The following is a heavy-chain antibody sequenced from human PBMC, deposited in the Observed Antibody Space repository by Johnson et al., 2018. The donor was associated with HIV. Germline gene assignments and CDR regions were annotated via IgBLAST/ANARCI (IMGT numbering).Heavy chain of an antibody. CDR1: GITVSSNY. J-gene: IGHJ3*02. CDR2: INWNGGST. V-gene: IGHV3-20*04. Sequence: VQLVESGGGLVQPGGSLRLSCAASGITVSSNYMSWVRQAPGKGLEWVSGINWNGGSTGYADSVKGRFTIARDNAKNSLYLQMNSLRAEDTALYYCARDNWKYAFDIWGQGTMVTVSS. CDR3: ARDNWKYAFDI. D-gene: IGHD1-20*01.